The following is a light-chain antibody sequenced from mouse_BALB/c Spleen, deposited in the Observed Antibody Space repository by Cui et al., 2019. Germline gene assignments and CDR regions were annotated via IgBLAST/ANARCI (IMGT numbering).Light chain of an antibody. V-gene: IGKV4-68*01. J-gene: IGKJ4*01. CDR2: LTS. Sequence: QIVLTQSHALMSASPGETFTMTCSASSSVSYMYWYQQKPRSSPKPWIYLTSNLASGVPARFSGSGSGTSYSLTISSMEAEDAATYYCQQWSSNPPTFGSGTKLEIK. CDR1: SSVSY. CDR3: QQWSSNPPT.